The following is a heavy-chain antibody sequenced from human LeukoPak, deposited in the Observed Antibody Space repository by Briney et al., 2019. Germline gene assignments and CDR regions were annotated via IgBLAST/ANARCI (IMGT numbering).Heavy chain of an antibody. D-gene: IGHD5-18*01. CDR2: IKQDGSEK. J-gene: IGHJ4*02. CDR1: GFTFSSYW. Sequence: GGSLRLSCAASGFTFSSYWMSWVRQAPGKGLEWVANIKQDGSEKYYVDSVKGRFTISRDNSKNTLYLQMNSLRAEDTAVYYCARTLPSWIQLWSFDYWGQGTLVTVSS. V-gene: IGHV3-7*01. CDR3: ARTLPSWIQLWSFDY.